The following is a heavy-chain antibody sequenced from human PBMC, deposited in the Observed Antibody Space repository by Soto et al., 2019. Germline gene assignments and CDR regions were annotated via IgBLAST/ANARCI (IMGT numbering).Heavy chain of an antibody. Sequence: SGGSLRLSCAASGFTFRSFTMNWVRQAPGKGLEWVSTISSNSAYIYYTDALRGRFTISRDNAKNSLHLQMNSLRAEDTAVYYCTRDASRDSSARGWFDPWGPGTLVTVSS. CDR3: TRDASRDSSARGWFDP. D-gene: IGHD6-13*01. J-gene: IGHJ5*02. CDR1: GFTFRSFT. V-gene: IGHV3-21*01. CDR2: ISSNSAYI.